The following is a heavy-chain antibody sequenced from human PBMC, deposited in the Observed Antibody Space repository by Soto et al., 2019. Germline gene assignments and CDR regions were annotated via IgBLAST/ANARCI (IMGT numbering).Heavy chain of an antibody. Sequence: SETLSLTCTVSGGSISSSSYYWGWIRQPPGKGLEWIGSIYYSGSTYYNPSLKSRVTISVDTSKNQFSLKLSSVTAADTAVYYCARRENYDILTGYYNDYWGQGTLVTVSS. CDR2: IYYSGST. CDR1: GGSISSSSYY. CDR3: ARRENYDILTGYYNDY. V-gene: IGHV4-39*01. J-gene: IGHJ4*02. D-gene: IGHD3-9*01.